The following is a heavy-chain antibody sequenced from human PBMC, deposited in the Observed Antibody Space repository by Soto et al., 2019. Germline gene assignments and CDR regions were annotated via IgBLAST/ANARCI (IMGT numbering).Heavy chain of an antibody. Sequence: SETLSLTCTVSGGSISSYYWSWIRQPPGKGLEWIGYIYYSGSTNYNPSLKSRVTISVDTSKNQFSLKLSSVTAADTAVYYCARVFYDSSGYEFSRFDYWGQGTPVTVSS. J-gene: IGHJ4*02. CDR2: IYYSGST. D-gene: IGHD3-22*01. CDR3: ARVFYDSSGYEFSRFDY. CDR1: GGSISSYY. V-gene: IGHV4-59*01.